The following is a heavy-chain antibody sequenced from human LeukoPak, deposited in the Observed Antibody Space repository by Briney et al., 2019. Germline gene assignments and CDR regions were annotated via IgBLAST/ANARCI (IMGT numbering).Heavy chain of an antibody. CDR2: ISSSSSYI. D-gene: IGHD1-26*01. CDR1: GFTFSSYS. Sequence: GGSLRLSCAASGFTFSSYSMNWVRQAPGKGLEWVSSISSSSSYIYYADSVKGRFPISRDNAKNSLYLQMNSLRAEDTAVYYCARALPGATTYISYGMDVWGQXTXVTVSS. J-gene: IGHJ6*02. V-gene: IGHV3-21*01. CDR3: ARALPGATTYISYGMDV.